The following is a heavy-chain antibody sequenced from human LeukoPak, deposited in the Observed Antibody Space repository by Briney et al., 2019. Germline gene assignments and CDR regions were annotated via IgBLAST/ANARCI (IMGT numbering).Heavy chain of an antibody. V-gene: IGHV3-7*03. CDR1: GFTFSSYW. J-gene: IGHJ4*02. D-gene: IGHD3-16*01. CDR2: IKQDGNEK. CDR3: ARAGGGVFDY. Sequence: GGSLRLSCVDSGFTFSSYWMSWVRQAPGKGLEWVANIKQDGNEKYYVDSVKGRFTISRDNAKYSLYLQMNSLRAEDTAVYYCARAGGGVFDYWGQGTLVTVSS.